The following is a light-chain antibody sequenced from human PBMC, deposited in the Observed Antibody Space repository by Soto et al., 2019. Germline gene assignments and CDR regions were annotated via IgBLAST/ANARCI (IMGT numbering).Light chain of an antibody. CDR2: AAP. CDR1: QAISGY. Sequence: DIQLTQSPSFLSASVGDRVTITCRASQAISGYLAWYQQKPGKAPKLLIYAAPTLQSGVPSRFSGSGSGTEFTLTISSLQPEDFASYYCQQLNSYPRTFGPGTKVDIE. CDR3: QQLNSYPRT. V-gene: IGKV1-9*01. J-gene: IGKJ3*01.